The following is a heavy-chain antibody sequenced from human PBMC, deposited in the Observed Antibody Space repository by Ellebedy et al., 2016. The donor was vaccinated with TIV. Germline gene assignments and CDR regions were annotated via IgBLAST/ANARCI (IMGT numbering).Heavy chain of an antibody. CDR3: ARDIYPTNYDY. V-gene: IGHV3-21*04. Sequence: GESLKISXAASGFTFSSYSMNWVRQAPGKGLEWVSSISSSSSYIYYADSVKGRFTISRDNAKNSLYLQMNSLRAEDTALYYCARDIYPTNYDYWGQGTLVTVSS. D-gene: IGHD5-24*01. CDR2: ISSSSSYI. CDR1: GFTFSSYS. J-gene: IGHJ4*02.